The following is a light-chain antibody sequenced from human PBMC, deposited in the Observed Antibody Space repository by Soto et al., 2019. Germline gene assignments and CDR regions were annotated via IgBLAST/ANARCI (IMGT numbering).Light chain of an antibody. CDR1: SSDVGGYNY. V-gene: IGLV2-14*03. CDR3: SSYTRSGYV. CDR2: DVN. J-gene: IGLJ1*01. Sequence: QSALIQPASVSGSPGQSITMSCTGTSSDVGGYNYVYWYQQHPGKAPKLIIYDVNNRPSGVSTRFSGSKSGNTASLTISGLQAEDDADYYCSSYTRSGYVFGTGTKLTVL.